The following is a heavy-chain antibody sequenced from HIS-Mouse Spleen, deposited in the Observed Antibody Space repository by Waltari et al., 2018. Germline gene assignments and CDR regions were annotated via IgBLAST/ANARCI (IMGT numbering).Heavy chain of an antibody. CDR1: GGSISSYY. J-gene: IGHJ4*02. CDR2: IYYSGST. V-gene: IGHV4-59*01. CDR3: ARERGPGGGGFDY. D-gene: IGHD3-16*01. Sequence: QVQLQESGPGLVKPSETLSLTCTVSGGSISSYYWSWIRQPPGKGLEWIGYIYYSGSTNYNPSLKSRVPISVDTSKNQFSRKLSSVTAADTAVYYCARERGPGGGGFDYWGQGTLVTVSS.